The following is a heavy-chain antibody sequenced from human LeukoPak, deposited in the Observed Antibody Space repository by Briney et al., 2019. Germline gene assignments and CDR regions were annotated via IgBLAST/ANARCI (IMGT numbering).Heavy chain of an antibody. V-gene: IGHV4-38-2*02. D-gene: IGHD3-10*01. CDR1: GYSISSGYY. CDR3: AREQYYYGSGSYPVVDFDY. Sequence: SETLSLTCAVSGYSISSGYYWGWIRQPPGKGLEWIGSIYHSGSTYYNPSLKSRVTISVDTSKNQFSLKLSSVTAADTAVYYCAREQYYYGSGSYPVVDFDYWGQGTLVTVSS. J-gene: IGHJ4*02. CDR2: IYHSGST.